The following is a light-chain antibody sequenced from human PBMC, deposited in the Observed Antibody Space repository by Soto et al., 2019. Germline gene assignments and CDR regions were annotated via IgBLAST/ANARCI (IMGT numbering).Light chain of an antibody. Sequence: EIVMTQSPATLSVSPGERVTLSCRASQTVSNNLGWYQQKPGQAPRLLIYAASTRATGIPARFSGSGSGTEFTLTISSLQSEDFAVYFCQQYNNWPRTFGQGTKVE. V-gene: IGKV3-15*01. CDR2: AAS. CDR3: QQYNNWPRT. J-gene: IGKJ1*01. CDR1: QTVSNN.